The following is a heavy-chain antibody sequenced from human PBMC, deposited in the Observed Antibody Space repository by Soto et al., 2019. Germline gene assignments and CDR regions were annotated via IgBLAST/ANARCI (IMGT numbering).Heavy chain of an antibody. CDR3: ASTWGSSGWYAFDY. J-gene: IGHJ4*02. D-gene: IGHD6-19*01. CDR1: GGSISSSSYY. CDR2: IYYSGST. Sequence: SETLSLTCTVSGGSISSSSYYWGWIRQPPGKGLEWIGSIYYSGSTYYNPSLKSRVTISVDTSKNQFSLKLSSVTAADTAVYYCASTWGSSGWYAFDYWGQGTLVTVSS. V-gene: IGHV4-39*01.